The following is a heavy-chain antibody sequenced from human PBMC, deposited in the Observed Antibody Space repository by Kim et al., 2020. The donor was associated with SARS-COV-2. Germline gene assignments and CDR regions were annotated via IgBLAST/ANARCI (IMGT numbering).Heavy chain of an antibody. D-gene: IGHD3-22*01. Sequence: GSLRLSCAASGFTFSSYAMHWVRQAPGKGLEWVAVISYDGSNKYYADSVKGRFTISRDNSKNTLYLQMNSLRAEDTAVYYCAREYYYDSSGYFNDAFDI. CDR1: GFTFSSYA. CDR2: ISYDGSNK. CDR3: AREYYYDSSGYFNDAFDI. V-gene: IGHV3-30*04. J-gene: IGHJ3*02.